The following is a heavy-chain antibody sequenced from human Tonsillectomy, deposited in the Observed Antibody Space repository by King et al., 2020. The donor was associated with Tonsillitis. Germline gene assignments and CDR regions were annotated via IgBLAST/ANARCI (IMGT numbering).Heavy chain of an antibody. D-gene: IGHD4-17*01. CDR1: GGSISTYY. CDR2: VHYTGIT. Sequence: HVQLQESGPGLVKPSETLSLTCTVSGGSISTYYWTWIRQPPGKGLERIGYVHYTGITNYNPSLKSRVTISLDTSKKQFSLRLSSVTAADTAVYYCAREPYGDYVLVYWGQGTLVTVSS. J-gene: IGHJ4*02. CDR3: AREPYGDYVLVY. V-gene: IGHV4-59*01.